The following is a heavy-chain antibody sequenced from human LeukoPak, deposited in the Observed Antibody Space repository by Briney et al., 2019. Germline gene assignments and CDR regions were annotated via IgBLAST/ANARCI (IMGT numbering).Heavy chain of an antibody. V-gene: IGHV3-21*01. CDR3: ARDELAYCGGDCYPLDY. J-gene: IGHJ4*02. Sequence: GGSLRLSCAASGFTFSSYSMNWVRQAPGKGLEWVSSISSSSSYIYYADSVKGRFTISRDNAKNSLYLQMNSLRAEDTAVYYCARDELAYCGGDCYPLDYWGQGTLVTVSS. CDR2: ISSSSSYI. CDR1: GFTFSSYS. D-gene: IGHD2-21*02.